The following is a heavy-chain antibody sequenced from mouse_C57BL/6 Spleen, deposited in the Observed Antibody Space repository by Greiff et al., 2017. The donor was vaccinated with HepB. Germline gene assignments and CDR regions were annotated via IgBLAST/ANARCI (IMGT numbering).Heavy chain of an antibody. Sequence: VKLMESGPELVKPGASVKISCKASGYAFSSSWMNWVKQRPGKGLEWIGRIYPGDGDTNYNGKFKGKATLTADKSSSTAYMQLSSLTSEDSAVYFWASEANTVPYYYAMDYWGQGTSVTVSS. J-gene: IGHJ4*01. CDR1: GYAFSSSW. CDR2: IYPGDGDT. V-gene: IGHV1-82*01. CDR3: ASEANTVPYYYAMDY. D-gene: IGHD1-1*01.